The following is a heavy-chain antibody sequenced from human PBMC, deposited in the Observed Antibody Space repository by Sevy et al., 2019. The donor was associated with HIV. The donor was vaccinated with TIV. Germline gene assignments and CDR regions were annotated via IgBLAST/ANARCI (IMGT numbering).Heavy chain of an antibody. CDR3: AREGCTKPHDY. D-gene: IGHD2-8*01. CDR2: FSFGCGKI. V-gene: IGHV3-23*01. J-gene: IGHJ4*02. CDR1: GFTFSKYS. Sequence: GGSLRLSCAASGFTFSKYSMSWIRQTPGKGLEWVSTFSFGCGKINYADSVKGRFTISGDDSRNTLYLQMNNLRAEDTAIYYCAREGCTKPHDYWGQGTVVTVSS.